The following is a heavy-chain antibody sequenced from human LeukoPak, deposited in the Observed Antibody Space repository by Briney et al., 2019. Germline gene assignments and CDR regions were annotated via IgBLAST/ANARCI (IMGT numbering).Heavy chain of an antibody. CDR3: ARGSRQTDY. CDR1: GFIFSSYT. V-gene: IGHV3-30*04. CDR2: ISYDGGNI. Sequence: GGSLRLSCAASGFIFSSYTIHWVRQAPGRGLEGLTFISYDGGNIYYADSVKVRFTISRDNSKNTVYLQMSSLRADDTAVYFCARGSRQTDYWGQGTLVTVSS. D-gene: IGHD2-15*01. J-gene: IGHJ4*02.